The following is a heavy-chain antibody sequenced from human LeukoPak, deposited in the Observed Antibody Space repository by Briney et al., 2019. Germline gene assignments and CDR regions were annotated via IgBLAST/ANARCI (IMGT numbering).Heavy chain of an antibody. V-gene: IGHV3-15*01. CDR1: GFTFSNAW. D-gene: IGHD1-14*01. Sequence: GGSLRLSCAASGFTFSNAWMSWVRQAPGKGLEWVGRIKSKTDGGTTDYAAPVKGRFTISRDDSKNTLYLQMNSLKTEDTAVYYCTTARSYHGSLLTGWGQGTLVTVSS. CDR2: IKSKTDGGTT. J-gene: IGHJ4*02. CDR3: TTARSYHGSLLTG.